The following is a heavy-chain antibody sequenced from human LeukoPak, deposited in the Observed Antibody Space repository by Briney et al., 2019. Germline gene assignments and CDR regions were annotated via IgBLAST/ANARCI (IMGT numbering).Heavy chain of an antibody. CDR2: IKQDGTQK. Sequence: GGSLRLSCAASGFTFSNYWMSWVRQAPGKGLEWVADIKQDGTQKYYVDSVEGRFTISRDNAKNSLYLQMNSLRVEDTAVYYCARDCGSDCSQAFDIWGQGTTVTVSS. CDR1: GFTFSNYW. J-gene: IGHJ3*02. CDR3: ARDCGSDCSQAFDI. D-gene: IGHD2-21*02. V-gene: IGHV3-7*05.